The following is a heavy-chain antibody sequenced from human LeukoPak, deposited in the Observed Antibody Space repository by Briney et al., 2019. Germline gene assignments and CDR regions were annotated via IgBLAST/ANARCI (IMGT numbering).Heavy chain of an antibody. CDR3: ARHQEAMVRGVLYYMDV. CDR2: IYYSGID. J-gene: IGHJ6*03. V-gene: IGHV4-39*01. D-gene: IGHD3-10*01. Sequence: SETLSLTCTVSGGSISTSDRYWGWIRQPPGKGLEWIGSIYYSGIDYRNPSLKSRVTISVDTSKNQFSLRLSSVTAADTAVYYCARHQEAMVRGVLYYMDVWGKGTTVTISS. CDR1: GGSISTSDRY.